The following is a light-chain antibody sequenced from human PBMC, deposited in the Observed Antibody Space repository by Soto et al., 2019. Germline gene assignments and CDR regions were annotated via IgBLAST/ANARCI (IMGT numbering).Light chain of an antibody. CDR3: SSYTTSGTPV. Sequence: QSALTQPAYVSGSPGQSITISCTGTSSDVGGYNYLSWYQQHPGKAPKVMIYEVSNRPSGVSNRFSGSKSGNTASLTISGLQAEDEADYFCSSYTTSGTPVFGGGTQLTVL. CDR1: SSDVGGYNY. CDR2: EVS. J-gene: IGLJ3*02. V-gene: IGLV2-14*01.